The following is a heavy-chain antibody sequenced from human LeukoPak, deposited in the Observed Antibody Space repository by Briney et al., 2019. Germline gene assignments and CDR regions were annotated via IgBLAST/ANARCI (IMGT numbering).Heavy chain of an antibody. CDR2: MNPNSGNT. J-gene: IGHJ4*02. D-gene: IGHD3-16*01. V-gene: IGHV1-8*01. Sequence: ASVKVSCKASGYTFTSYDINWVRQATGQGLEWMGWMNPNSGNTGYAQKFQGRVTMTRNTSISTAYMELSSLRSEDTAVYYRARGPGGSGIYTDWGQGTLVTVSS. CDR3: ARGPGGSGIYTD. CDR1: GYTFTSYD.